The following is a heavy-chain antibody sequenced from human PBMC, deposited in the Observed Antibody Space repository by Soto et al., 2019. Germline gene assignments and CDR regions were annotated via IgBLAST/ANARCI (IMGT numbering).Heavy chain of an antibody. CDR1: GFTFSYYP. D-gene: IGHD5-12*01. CDR3: ARVPGDMVAILYIHPRDGREPLSDVDV. CDR2: ISFDGSNK. Sequence: QMQLVESGGGAVQPGRSLRLSCAASGFTFSYYPMHWVRQAPGKGLEWVAVISFDGSNKYYADSVKGRFTISRDNSKNTLYRQMNSLRGEDTAVYYCARVPGDMVAILYIHPRDGREPLSDVDVWGQGTTVTVSS. J-gene: IGHJ6*02. V-gene: IGHV3-30*04.